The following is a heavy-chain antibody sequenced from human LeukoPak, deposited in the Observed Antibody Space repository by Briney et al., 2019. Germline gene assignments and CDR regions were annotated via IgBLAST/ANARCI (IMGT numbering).Heavy chain of an antibody. V-gene: IGHV3-30*18. CDR1: GFTFSSYG. Sequence: GGSLRLSCAASGFTFSSYGMHWVRQAPGKGLEWVALKSYDGSNKYYADSVKGRFTISRDNSKNTLYLQMNSLRAEDTAVYYCAKDGSKLRYFDLNWFDPWGQGTLVTVSS. D-gene: IGHD3-9*01. CDR2: KSYDGSNK. CDR3: AKDGSKLRYFDLNWFDP. J-gene: IGHJ5*02.